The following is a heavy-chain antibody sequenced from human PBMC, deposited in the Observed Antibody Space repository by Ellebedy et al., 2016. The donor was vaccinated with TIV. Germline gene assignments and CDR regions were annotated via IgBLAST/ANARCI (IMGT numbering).Heavy chain of an antibody. CDR2: ISSSSSYI. J-gene: IGHJ6*03. CDR3: ARSPSNYAFHMDV. V-gene: IGHV3-21*01. D-gene: IGHD3-16*01. Sequence: GESLKISXAASGFTFSSYGMHWVRQAPGKGLEWVSSISSSSSYIYYADSVKGRFTISRDNAKNSLYLQMNSLRAEDTAVYYCARSPSNYAFHMDVWGKGTTVTVSS. CDR1: GFTFSSYG.